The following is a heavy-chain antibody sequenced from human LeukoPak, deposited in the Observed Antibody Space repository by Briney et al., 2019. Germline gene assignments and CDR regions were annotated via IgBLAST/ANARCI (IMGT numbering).Heavy chain of an antibody. CDR3: ARSGGYGDWFDP. CDR2: INPNSGGT. V-gene: IGHV1-2*02. CDR1: GYTFTGYY. D-gene: IGHD4-17*01. Sequence: ASVRVSCKASGYTFTGYYMHWVRQAPGQGLEWMGWINPNSGGTNYAQKFQGRVTMTRDTSISTAYMELSRLRSDDTAVYYCARSGGYGDWFDPWGQGTLVTVSS. J-gene: IGHJ5*02.